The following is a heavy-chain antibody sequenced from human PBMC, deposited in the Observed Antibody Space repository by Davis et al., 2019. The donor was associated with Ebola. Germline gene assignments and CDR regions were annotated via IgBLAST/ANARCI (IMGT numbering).Heavy chain of an antibody. CDR1: GYTFTDYY. J-gene: IGHJ4*02. V-gene: IGHV1-2*06. Sequence: AASVKVSCKASGYTFTDYYVHWVRQAPGQGLEWVGRVHPISGVTNYAQKFQGRVTMTRDTSINTAYMELRRLRSDDTAIYFCARELSSYGDYAWAFWGQGTLVTVSS. CDR3: ARELSSYGDYAWAF. D-gene: IGHD4-17*01. CDR2: VHPISGVT.